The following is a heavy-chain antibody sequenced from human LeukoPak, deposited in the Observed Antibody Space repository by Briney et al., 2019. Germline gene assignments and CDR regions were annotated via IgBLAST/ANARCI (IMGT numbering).Heavy chain of an antibody. D-gene: IGHD6-19*01. Sequence: ASVNVSCKASGYTFTGYYMHWVRQAPGQGLEWMGWINPNSGGTNYAQKFQGWVTMTRDTSISTAYMELSRLRSDDTAVYYCARGESSSGWYGLYYFDYWGQGTLVTASS. CDR2: INPNSGGT. V-gene: IGHV1-2*04. J-gene: IGHJ4*02. CDR3: ARGESSSGWYGLYYFDY. CDR1: GYTFTGYY.